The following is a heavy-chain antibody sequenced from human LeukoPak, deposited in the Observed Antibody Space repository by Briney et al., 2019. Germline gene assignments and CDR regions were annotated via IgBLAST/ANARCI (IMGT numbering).Heavy chain of an antibody. Sequence: ASVNVSCKASGYSFTGDYMHWVRQAAGQGLEWMGGIIPIFGTANYAQKFQGRVTITTDESTSTAYMELSSLRSEDTAVYYCAAVGATSLNWFDPWGQGTLVTVSS. D-gene: IGHD1-26*01. CDR1: GYSFTGDY. V-gene: IGHV1-69*05. CDR2: IIPIFGTA. J-gene: IGHJ5*02. CDR3: AAVGATSLNWFDP.